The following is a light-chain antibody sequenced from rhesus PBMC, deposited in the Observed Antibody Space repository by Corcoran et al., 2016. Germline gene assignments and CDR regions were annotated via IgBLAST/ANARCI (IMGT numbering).Light chain of an antibody. J-gene: IGKJ1*01. CDR2: KAS. V-gene: IGKV1-22*01. CDR3: LQYGSSPRT. Sequence: DIQMTQFPSSLSASVGDTVTITCRASQRISYWLAWYQQKPGKAPTLLIDKASSLHSGVPSRFSGSGSGIVFTRPVSRMQPEDFATYFCLQYGSSPRTFGQGTKVEIK. CDR1: QRISYW.